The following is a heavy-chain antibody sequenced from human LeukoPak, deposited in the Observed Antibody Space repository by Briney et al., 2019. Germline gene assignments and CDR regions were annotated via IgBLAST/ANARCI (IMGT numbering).Heavy chain of an antibody. CDR3: ARPGERSRRDWNLDQ. J-gene: IGHJ4*02. CDR1: GYSFSNYW. CDR2: VYPRDSDT. V-gene: IGHV5-51*01. D-gene: IGHD1-1*01. Sequence: GESRKISCKASGYSFSNYWIGWVRQVPGKGLEWMGIVYPRDSDTRYSPSFQGQVTISADKSISTAYLQWSSLKASDTAVYYCARPGERSRRDWNLDQWGQGTLGTVS.